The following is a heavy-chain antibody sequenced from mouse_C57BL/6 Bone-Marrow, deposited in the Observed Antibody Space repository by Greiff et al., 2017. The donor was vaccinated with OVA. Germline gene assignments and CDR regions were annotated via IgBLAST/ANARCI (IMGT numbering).Heavy chain of an antibody. Sequence: EVQLQQSGPGLVKPSQSLSLTCSVTGYSITSGYYWNWIRQFPGNKLEWMGYISYDGSNNYNPSLKNRISITRDTSKNQFFLKLNSVTTEDTATYYCARDRYYDKGYYFDYWGQGTTLTVSS. CDR3: ARDRYYDKGYYFDY. D-gene: IGHD1-1*01. V-gene: IGHV3-6*01. J-gene: IGHJ2*01. CDR1: GYSITSGYY. CDR2: ISYDGSN.